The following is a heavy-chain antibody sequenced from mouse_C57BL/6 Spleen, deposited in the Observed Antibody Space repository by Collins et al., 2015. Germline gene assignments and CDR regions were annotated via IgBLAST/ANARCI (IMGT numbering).Heavy chain of an antibody. D-gene: IGHD1-1*01. CDR1: GFTFSDYY. CDR3: AREGDYGSSYLFAY. V-gene: IGHV5-4*02. J-gene: IGHJ3*01. Sequence: EVQLVESGGGLVKPGGSLKLSCAASGFTFSDYYMYWVRQTPEKRLEWVATISDGGSYTYYPDSVKGRFTISRDNAKNNLYLQMSSLKSEDTAMYYCAREGDYGSSYLFAYWGQGTLVTVSA. CDR2: ISDGGSYT.